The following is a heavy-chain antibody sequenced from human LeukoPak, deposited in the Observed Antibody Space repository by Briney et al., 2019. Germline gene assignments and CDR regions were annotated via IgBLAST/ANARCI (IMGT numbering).Heavy chain of an antibody. D-gene: IGHD4-17*01. Sequence: ASVKVSCKASGYTFTSYGISWVRQAPGQGLEWMGWISAYNGNTNYAQKLQGRVTMTTDTSTSTAYMELRSLRSEDTAVYYCARDHTTVTTGNYWGQGTLVTVSS. CDR1: GYTFTSYG. J-gene: IGHJ4*02. CDR2: ISAYNGNT. CDR3: ARDHTTVTTGNY. V-gene: IGHV1-18*01.